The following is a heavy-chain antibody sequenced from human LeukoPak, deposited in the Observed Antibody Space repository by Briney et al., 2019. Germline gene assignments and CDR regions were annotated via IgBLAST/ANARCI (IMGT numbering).Heavy chain of an antibody. J-gene: IGHJ4*02. D-gene: IGHD3-10*01. V-gene: IGHV3-21*01. CDR2: ISRTSETI. CDR1: GFTFNTYS. CDR3: AADAGSLFYFDY. Sequence: GGSLRLSCAASGFTFNTYSMTWVRQAPGKGLEWVSIISRTSETIFYADSVKGRFTISRDNAKNSLYLQMNSLRAEDTAVYYCAADAGSLFYFDYWGQGTLVTVSS.